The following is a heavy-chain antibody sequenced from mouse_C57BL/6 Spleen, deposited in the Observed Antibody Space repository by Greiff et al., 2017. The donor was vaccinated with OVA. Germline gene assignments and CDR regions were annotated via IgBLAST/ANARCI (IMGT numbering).Heavy chain of an antibody. CDR2: INPNNGGT. J-gene: IGHJ2*01. V-gene: IGHV1-26*01. CDR3: ARLHYGSSYFDY. D-gene: IGHD1-1*01. CDR1: GYTFTDYY. Sequence: VQLQQSGPELVKPGASVKISCKASGYTFTDYYMNWVKQSHGKSLEWIGDINPNNGGTSYNQKFKGKATLTVDKSSSTAYMELRSLTSEDSAVYYCARLHYGSSYFDYWGQGTTLTVSS.